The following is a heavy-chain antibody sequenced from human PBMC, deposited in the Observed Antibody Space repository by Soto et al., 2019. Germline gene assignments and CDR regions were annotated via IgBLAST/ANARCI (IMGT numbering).Heavy chain of an antibody. CDR1: GYTFTGYY. D-gene: IGHD5-18*01. J-gene: IGHJ4*02. Sequence: GASVKVSCKASGYTFTGYYMHWVRQAPGQGLEWMGWINPNSGGTNYAQKFQGWVTMTRDTSISTAYMELSRLRSDDTAVYYCARDGNVDTAMGVPYYFDYWGQGTLVTVSS. CDR2: INPNSGGT. V-gene: IGHV1-2*04. CDR3: ARDGNVDTAMGVPYYFDY.